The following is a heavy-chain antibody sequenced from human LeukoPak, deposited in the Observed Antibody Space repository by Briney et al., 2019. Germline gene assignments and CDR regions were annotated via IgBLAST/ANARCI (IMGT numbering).Heavy chain of an antibody. J-gene: IGHJ4*02. V-gene: IGHV4-34*01. CDR3: ARGRLGPRKNYYDILTGYHNIDY. Sequence: SETLSLTCTVAGGSISSYYWSWIRQPPGKGLEWLGEINHSGSTNYNPSLKSRVTISVDTSKSQFSLKLSSVTAADTAVYYCARGRLGPRKNYYDILTGYHNIDYWGQGTLVTVSS. CDR2: INHSGST. CDR1: GGSISSYY. D-gene: IGHD3-9*01.